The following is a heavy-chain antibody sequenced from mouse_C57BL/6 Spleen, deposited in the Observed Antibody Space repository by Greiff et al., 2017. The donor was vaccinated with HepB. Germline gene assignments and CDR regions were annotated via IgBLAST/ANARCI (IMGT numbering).Heavy chain of an antibody. CDR1: GYTFTSYW. J-gene: IGHJ2*01. Sequence: QVQLQQPGAELVMPGASVKLSCKASGYTFTSYWMHWVKQRPGQGLEWVGEIDPSDSYTNYNQKFKGKSTLTVDKSSSTAYMQLSSLTSEDSAVYYCARGTTVGGLDYWGQGTTLTVSS. V-gene: IGHV1-69*01. CDR3: ARGTTVGGLDY. D-gene: IGHD1-1*01. CDR2: IDPSDSYT.